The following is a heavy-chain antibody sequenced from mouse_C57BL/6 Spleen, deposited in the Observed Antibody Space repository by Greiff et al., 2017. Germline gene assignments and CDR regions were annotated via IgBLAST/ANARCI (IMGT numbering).Heavy chain of an antibody. D-gene: IGHD1-1*01. CDR3: ARERVFGYGITSYWYFDV. Sequence: EVQLQQSGAELVKPGASVKLSCTASGFNIKDYYMHWVKQRTEQGLEWIGRIDPEDGETKYAPKFQGKATITAATPSNTAYLQLSSLTSEDTSVDYCARERVFGYGITSYWYFDVWGTGTTVTVSS. J-gene: IGHJ1*03. V-gene: IGHV14-2*01. CDR2: IDPEDGET. CDR1: GFNIKDYY.